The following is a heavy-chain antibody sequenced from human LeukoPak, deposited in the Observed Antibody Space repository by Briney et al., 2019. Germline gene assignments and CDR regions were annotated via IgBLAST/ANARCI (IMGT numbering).Heavy chain of an antibody. J-gene: IGHJ3*02. CDR1: GGTFSSYA. Sequence: PGGSLRLSCAASGGTFSSYAISWVRQAPGQGLEWMGGIIPITGTANYAQKFQGRVTITADKSTSTAYMELSSLRSEDTAVYYCASLLLSGSYSHDAFDIWGQGTMVTVSS. V-gene: IGHV1-69*06. D-gene: IGHD1-26*01. CDR2: IIPITGTA. CDR3: ASLLLSGSYSHDAFDI.